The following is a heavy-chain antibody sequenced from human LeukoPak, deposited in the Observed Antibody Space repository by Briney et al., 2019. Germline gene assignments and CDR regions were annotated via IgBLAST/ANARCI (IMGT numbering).Heavy chain of an antibody. CDR1: GGTFSSYA. Sequence: ASVKVSCKASGGTFSSYAISWVRQAPGQGLEWMGGIIPIFGTANYAQKFQGRVTITADKSTSTAYMELSSLRSEDTAVYYCARDASKIAVAGTGAFDYWGQGTLVTVSS. D-gene: IGHD6-19*01. CDR2: IIPIFGTA. CDR3: ARDASKIAVAGTGAFDY. V-gene: IGHV1-69*06. J-gene: IGHJ4*02.